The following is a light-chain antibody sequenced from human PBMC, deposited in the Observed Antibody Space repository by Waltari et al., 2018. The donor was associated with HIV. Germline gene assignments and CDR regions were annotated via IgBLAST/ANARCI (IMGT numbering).Light chain of an antibody. V-gene: IGLV7-46*01. Sequence: QAVVTQEPSLTVSPGGTVTLTCGSSPGAVTSGHYPFWFPQKPGQAPRTLIYDTNTKHSWTPARFSGSLLGGKAALTLSGAQPEDEAEYYCLLSYSGAQWVFGGGTKLTVL. CDR3: LLSYSGAQWV. J-gene: IGLJ3*02. CDR1: PGAVTSGHY. CDR2: DTN.